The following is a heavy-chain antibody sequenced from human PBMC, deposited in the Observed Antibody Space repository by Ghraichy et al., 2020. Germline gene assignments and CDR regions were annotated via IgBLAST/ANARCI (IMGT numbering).Heavy chain of an antibody. Sequence: SETLSLTCTVSGGSISSSSYYWGWIRQPPGKGLEWIGSIYYSGSTYYNPSLKSRVTISVDTSKNQFSLKLSSVTAADTAVYYCARHGDNTAMEKDEGWFDPWGQGTLVTVSS. V-gene: IGHV4-39*01. CDR3: ARHGDNTAMEKDEGWFDP. D-gene: IGHD5-18*01. J-gene: IGHJ5*02. CDR2: IYYSGST. CDR1: GGSISSSSYY.